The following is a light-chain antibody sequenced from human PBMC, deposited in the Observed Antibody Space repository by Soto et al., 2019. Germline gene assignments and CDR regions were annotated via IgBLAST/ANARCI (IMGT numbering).Light chain of an antibody. CDR3: QQYGSSLTWK. V-gene: IGKV3-20*01. J-gene: IGKJ1*01. CDR1: QSVSSSY. CDR2: GAS. Sequence: IVLTHSPGTLSLSPGERATLSCRASQSVSSSYLAWYQQKPGQAPRLLIYGASSRATGIPDRFSGSGSGTDFTLTISRLEPEDFAVYYCQQYGSSLTWKFGQGTKVDIK.